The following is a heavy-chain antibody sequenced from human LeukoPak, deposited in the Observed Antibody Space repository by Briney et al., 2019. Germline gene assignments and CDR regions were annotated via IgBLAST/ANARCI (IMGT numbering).Heavy chain of an antibody. V-gene: IGHV4-34*01. CDR1: DGSFSGYY. J-gene: IGHJ5*02. D-gene: IGHD1-26*01. Sequence: SETLPLTCAVYDGSFSGYYWSWIRQPPGKGLEWIGEINHSGSTNYNPSLMSRVTISVDTSKNQFSLRLSSVTAADTAVYYCARGPDSGSYYAWFDPWGQGTLVTVSS. CDR3: ARGPDSGSYYAWFDP. CDR2: INHSGST.